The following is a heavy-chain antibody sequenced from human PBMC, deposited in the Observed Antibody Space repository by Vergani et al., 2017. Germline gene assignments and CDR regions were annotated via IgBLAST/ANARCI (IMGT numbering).Heavy chain of an antibody. CDR3: ARGAVAGLYYFDY. V-gene: IGHV4-61*01. D-gene: IGHD6-19*01. CDR2: IYYSGST. J-gene: IGHJ4*02. CDR1: GGSVSSGSYY. Sequence: QVQLQESGPGLVKPSETLSLTCTVSGGSVSSGSYYWSWIRQPPGKGLEWIGYIYYSGSTNDNPSRKSRVTISVDTSKNQFSMKLSSVTAADTAVYYCARGAVAGLYYFDYWGQGTLVTVSS.